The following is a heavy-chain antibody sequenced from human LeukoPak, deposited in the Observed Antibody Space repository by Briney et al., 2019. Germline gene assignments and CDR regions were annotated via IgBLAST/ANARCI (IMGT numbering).Heavy chain of an antibody. Sequence: ASVKVSCKASGYTFTGYYMHWVRQAPGQGLEWMGWINPNSGGTNYAQKFQGRVTMTRDTSISTAYMELSRLRSDDTAVYYCARSVQQLVLDWFDPWGQGTLVTVSS. D-gene: IGHD6-13*01. CDR2: INPNSGGT. V-gene: IGHV1-2*02. CDR3: ARSVQQLVLDWFDP. J-gene: IGHJ5*02. CDR1: GYTFTGYY.